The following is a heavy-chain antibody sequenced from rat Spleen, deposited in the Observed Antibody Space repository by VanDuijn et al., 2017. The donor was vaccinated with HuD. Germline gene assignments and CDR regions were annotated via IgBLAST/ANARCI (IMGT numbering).Heavy chain of an antibody. CDR2: IWNTGGT. Sequence: VQLKESGPGLVQPSETLSLTCTVSGFSLTSYHVHWVRQPPGKGLEWMGVIWNTGGTRYNSALKSRLSISKDTSKSQVFLKMNSLQTEDTATYYCAREMVLITRDYFDYWGQGVMVTVSS. D-gene: IGHD1-12*02. J-gene: IGHJ2*01. V-gene: IGHV2-41*01. CDR1: GFSLTSYH. CDR3: AREMVLITRDYFDY.